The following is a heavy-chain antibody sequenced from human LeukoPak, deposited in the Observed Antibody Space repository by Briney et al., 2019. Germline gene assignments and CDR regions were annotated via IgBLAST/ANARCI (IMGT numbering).Heavy chain of an antibody. J-gene: IGHJ3*02. CDR3: ATPYCSSLSCLDVFNM. V-gene: IGHV4-31*03. D-gene: IGHD2-2*01. CDR2: KYYSGSA. CDR1: GVSVSDGRYY. Sequence: PSQTLSLTCSVSGVSVSDGRYYWPWIRQHPGKGLEWIGFKYYSGSAKYNPSLKSRLTISIDTSKNQFSLQLSSVTAADTATYYCATPYCSSLSCLDVFNMWGQGTRVTVSS.